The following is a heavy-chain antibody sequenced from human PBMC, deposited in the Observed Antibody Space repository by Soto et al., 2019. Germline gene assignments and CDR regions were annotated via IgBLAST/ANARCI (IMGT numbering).Heavy chain of an antibody. CDR1: GFTFSSYW. V-gene: IGHV3-7*01. J-gene: IGHJ4*02. D-gene: IGHD3-10*01. Sequence: GGSLRLSCAASGFTFSSYWMSWVRQAPGKGLEWVANIKQDGSEKYYVDSVKGRFTISRDNAKNSLYLQMNSLRAEDTAVYYCARDPSYGSGSYDYWGQGTLVTVSS. CDR3: ARDPSYGSGSYDY. CDR2: IKQDGSEK.